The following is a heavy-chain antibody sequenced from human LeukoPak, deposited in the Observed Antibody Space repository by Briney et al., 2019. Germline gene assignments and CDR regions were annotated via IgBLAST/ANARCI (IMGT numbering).Heavy chain of an antibody. Sequence: PSETLSLTCTVSGGSVSSGDYCWSWIRQPPGKGLEWIGYIYYSGSTYYNPSLKSRVTISVDTSKNQFSLKLSSVTAADTAVYYCARVVDKRDAFDIWAKGQWSPSLQ. CDR1: GGSVSSGDYC. CDR3: ARVVDKRDAFDI. D-gene: IGHD5-12*01. V-gene: IGHV4-30-4*01. J-gene: IGHJ3*02. CDR2: IYYSGST.